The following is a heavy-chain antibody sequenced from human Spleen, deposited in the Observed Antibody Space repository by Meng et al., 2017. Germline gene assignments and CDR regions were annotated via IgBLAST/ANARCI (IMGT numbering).Heavy chain of an antibody. CDR1: GYTFTNYY. D-gene: IGHD6-13*01. Sequence: ASVKVSCKASGYTFTNYYLHWVRQAPGQGLEWMGWINPSGGGTNYPQKFQGRVTMTRDTSISTAYMELSGLRSDDTAMYYCARDEDISAAGKLFGDYWGQGTLVTVSS. CDR3: ARDEDISAAGKLFGDY. CDR2: INPSGGGT. V-gene: IGHV1-2*02. J-gene: IGHJ4*02.